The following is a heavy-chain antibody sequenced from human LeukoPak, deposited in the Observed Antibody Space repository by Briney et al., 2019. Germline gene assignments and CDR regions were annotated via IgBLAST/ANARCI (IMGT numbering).Heavy chain of an antibody. CDR2: ISSSGSTI. V-gene: IGHV3-48*03. CDR1: GFTFSSYE. J-gene: IGHJ3*02. D-gene: IGHD2-2*01. CDR3: AIGSCSNIRCHDAFDI. Sequence: GGSLRLSCAASGFTFSSYEMNWVRQAPGKGLEWVSYISSSGSTIYYTDSVKGRFSVSRDNSKNTLYLQMNSLRVDDTAVYYCAIGSCSNIRCHDAFDIWGQGTMVTVSS.